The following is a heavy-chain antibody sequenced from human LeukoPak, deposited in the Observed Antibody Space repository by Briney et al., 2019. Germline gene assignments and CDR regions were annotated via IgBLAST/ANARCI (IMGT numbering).Heavy chain of an antibody. V-gene: IGHV4-61*02. J-gene: IGHJ4*02. D-gene: IGHD3-22*01. Sequence: SQALSLTCTVSGGSISSGSYYWSWIRQPAGKGLEWIGRIYTSGSTNYNPSLKSRVTISVDTSKNQFSLRLSSVTAADTAVYYCAREWDRIVGYFDYWGQGTLVTVSS. CDR3: AREWDRIVGYFDY. CDR1: GGSISSGSYY. CDR2: IYTSGST.